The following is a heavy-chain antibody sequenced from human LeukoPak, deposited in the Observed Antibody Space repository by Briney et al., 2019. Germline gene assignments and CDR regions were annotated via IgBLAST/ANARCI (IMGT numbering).Heavy chain of an antibody. V-gene: IGHV3-48*03. CDR1: GFTFSSYE. D-gene: IGHD1-26*01. CDR3: ARGSYSGSYYFDY. CDR2: ISSSGSTI. Sequence: GGSLRLSCAASGFTFSSYEMNWVRQALGKGLEWVSYISSSGSTIYYADSVKGRFTISRDNAKNSLYLQMNSLRAEDTAVYYCARGSYSGSYYFDYWGQGTLVTVSS. J-gene: IGHJ4*02.